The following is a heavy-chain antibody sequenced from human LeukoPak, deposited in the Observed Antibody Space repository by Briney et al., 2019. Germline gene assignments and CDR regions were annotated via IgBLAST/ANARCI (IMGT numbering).Heavy chain of an antibody. J-gene: IGHJ6*03. D-gene: IGHD1-1*01. V-gene: IGHV3-30*04. Sequence: GGPLRLSCAASGFTFKNYALHWVRQAPGKGLEWVSFIAYDGSSIYYRDSVKGRFTISRDYSRNILYLQMDSLRSDDTATYYCARDGVTRRYNTYYYMDVWGKGTTVTV. CDR1: GFTFKNYA. CDR2: IAYDGSSI. CDR3: ARDGVTRRYNTYYYMDV.